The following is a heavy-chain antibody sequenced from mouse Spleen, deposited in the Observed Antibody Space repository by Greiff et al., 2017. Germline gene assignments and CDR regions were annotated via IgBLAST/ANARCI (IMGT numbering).Heavy chain of an antibody. CDR3: AKNSLLRLNWYFDV. CDR1: GFSLTSYG. V-gene: IGHV2-5*01. Sequence: LMLVESGPGLVQPSQSLSITCTVSGFSLTSYGVHWVRQSPGKGLEWLGVIWRGGSTDYNAAFMSRLSITKDNSKSQVFFKMNSLQADDTAIYYCAKNSLLRLNWYFDVWGAGTTVTVSS. CDR2: IWRGGST. J-gene: IGHJ1*01. D-gene: IGHD1-2*01.